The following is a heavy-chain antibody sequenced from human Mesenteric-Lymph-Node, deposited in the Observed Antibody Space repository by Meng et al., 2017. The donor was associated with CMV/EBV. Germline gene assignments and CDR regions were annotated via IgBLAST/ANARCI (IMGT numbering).Heavy chain of an antibody. CDR3: ARWAVHPVAGSYFDY. V-gene: IGHV1-2*02. Sequence: ASVKVSCKASGYTFSSYDIYWVRQAPGQGLEWMEWINPNSGGTNYAQKFQGRVTMTRDTSISTAYMELSRLRSDDTAVYYCARWAVHPVAGSYFDYWGQGTLVTVSS. CDR1: GYTFSSYD. D-gene: IGHD6-19*01. J-gene: IGHJ4*02. CDR2: INPNSGGT.